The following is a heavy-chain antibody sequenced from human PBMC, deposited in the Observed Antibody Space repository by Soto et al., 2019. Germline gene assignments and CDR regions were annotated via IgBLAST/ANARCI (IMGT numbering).Heavy chain of an antibody. CDR1: GYTFTYRY. Sequence: SVKVSCKASGYTFTYRYLHWVRQAPGQALEWMGWITPFNGNTNYAQKFQDRVTITRDRSMSTAYMELSSLRSEDTAMYYCASPPPYSNYAPGNAFDIWGQGTMVTVSS. D-gene: IGHD4-4*01. CDR2: ITPFNGNT. J-gene: IGHJ3*02. V-gene: IGHV1-45*02. CDR3: ASPPPYSNYAPGNAFDI.